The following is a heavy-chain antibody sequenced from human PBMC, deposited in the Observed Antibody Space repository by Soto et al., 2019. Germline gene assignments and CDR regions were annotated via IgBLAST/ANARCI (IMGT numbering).Heavy chain of an antibody. CDR1: GFTFSSYI. CDR2: ITSSTSYI. J-gene: IGHJ4*02. V-gene: IGHV3-21*01. Sequence: PGGSLRLSCAASGFTFSSYIIIWVRQAPGKGLEWVSSITSSTSYIYYADSVKGRFTISRDNAKNSLYLQMSSLRAEDTAVYYCARFGSGYHLDYWGQGTLVTVSS. D-gene: IGHD2-2*01. CDR3: ARFGSGYHLDY.